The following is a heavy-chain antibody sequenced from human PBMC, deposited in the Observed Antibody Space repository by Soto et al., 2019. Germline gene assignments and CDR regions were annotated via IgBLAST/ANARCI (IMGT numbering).Heavy chain of an antibody. V-gene: IGHV1-3*05. CDR3: ARDPSYYGMDV. CDR2: INAGNGNT. Sequence: QVQLVQSGAEEKKPGASVKVSCKASGYTFTSYAMHWVRQAPGQRLEWMGWINAGNGNTKYSQKFQGRVTITRDTSASTAYMELSLLRSEDTAVYYCARDPSYYGMDVWGQGTTVTVSS. J-gene: IGHJ6*02. CDR1: GYTFTSYA.